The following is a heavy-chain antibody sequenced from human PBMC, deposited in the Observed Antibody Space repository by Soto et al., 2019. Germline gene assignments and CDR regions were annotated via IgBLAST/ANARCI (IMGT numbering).Heavy chain of an antibody. CDR3: ARGSYYYDSSGYYFSDYYYYGMDV. CDR2: IYYSGST. J-gene: IGHJ6*02. D-gene: IGHD3-22*01. V-gene: IGHV4-31*03. CDR1: GGSISSGGYY. Sequence: SETLSLTCTVSGGSISSGGYYWSWIRQHPGKGLEWIGYIYYSGSTYYNPSLKSRVTISVDTSKNQFSLKLSSVTAADTAVYYCARGSYYYDSSGYYFSDYYYYGMDVWGQGTTDTVSS.